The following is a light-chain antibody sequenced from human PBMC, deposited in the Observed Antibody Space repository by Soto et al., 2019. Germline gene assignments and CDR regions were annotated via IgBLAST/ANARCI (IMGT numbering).Light chain of an antibody. CDR2: EVS. CDR1: SSDVGSYNR. J-gene: IGLJ1*01. CDR3: NSYTSSNTYV. V-gene: IGLV2-18*02. Sequence: QSALTQPPSVSGSPGQSVTISCTGTSSDVGSYNRVSWYQQPPGTAPKLMIYEVSNRPSGVPDRFSGSKSVNTASLTISGLQHEDEADYYCNSYTSSNTYVFGTGTKLTVL.